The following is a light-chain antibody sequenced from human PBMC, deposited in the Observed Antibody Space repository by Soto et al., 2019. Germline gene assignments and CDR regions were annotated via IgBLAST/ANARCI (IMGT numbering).Light chain of an antibody. CDR2: GNS. CDR1: SSNIGAGYD. CDR3: QSYDSSLGVYWV. V-gene: IGLV1-40*01. Sequence: QSVLTQPPSVSGAPGQRVTISCTGSSSNIGAGYDVHWYQQLPGTAPKLLIYGNSNRPSGVPDRFSGSKSGTSASLAITGLQAEDEADYYCQSYDSSLGVYWVFGGGTKLTVL. J-gene: IGLJ3*02.